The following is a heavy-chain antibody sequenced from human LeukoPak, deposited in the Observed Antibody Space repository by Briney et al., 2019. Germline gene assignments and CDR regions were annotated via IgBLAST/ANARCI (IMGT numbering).Heavy chain of an antibody. J-gene: IGHJ4*02. V-gene: IGHV4-38-2*02. CDR2: IYHSGST. CDR1: GYSISSGYY. D-gene: IGHD3-22*01. CDR3: ARDYYDSSGYYYDY. Sequence: SETLSLTCTVSGYSISSGYYWGWIRQPPGKGLEWIGSIYHSGSTNCNPSLKSRVTISVDKSKNQFSLKLSSVTAADTAVYYCARDYYDSSGYYYDYWGQGTLVTVSS.